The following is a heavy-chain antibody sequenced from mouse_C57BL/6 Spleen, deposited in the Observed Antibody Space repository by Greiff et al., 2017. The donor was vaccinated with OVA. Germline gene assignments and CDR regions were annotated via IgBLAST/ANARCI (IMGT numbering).Heavy chain of an antibody. CDR2: IDPSDSET. CDR3: ARDDGNYPSYAMDY. CDR1: GYTFTSYW. V-gene: IGHV1-52*01. J-gene: IGHJ4*01. D-gene: IGHD2-1*01. Sequence: QVQLQQPGAELVRPGSSVKLSCKASGYTFTSYWMHWVKQRPIQGLEWIGNIDPSDSETHYNQKFKDKATLTVDKSSSTAYMQLSSLTSEDSAVDYCARDDGNYPSYAMDYWGQGTSVTVSS.